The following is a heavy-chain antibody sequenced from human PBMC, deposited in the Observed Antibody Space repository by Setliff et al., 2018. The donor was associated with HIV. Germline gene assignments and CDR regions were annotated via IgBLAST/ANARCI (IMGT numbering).Heavy chain of an antibody. CDR3: AREPSYCGHDCCSLLDY. CDR2: ISSSGGST. V-gene: IGHV3-23*01. Sequence: GGSLRLSCAASGFTFSSYAMSWVRQAPGKGLDWVSAISSSGGSTYYADSVKGRFTISRDNSKNTLFLQMNSLRSEDTALYYCAREPSYCGHDCCSLLDYWGQGTLVTVSS. D-gene: IGHD2-21*02. J-gene: IGHJ4*01. CDR1: GFTFSSYA.